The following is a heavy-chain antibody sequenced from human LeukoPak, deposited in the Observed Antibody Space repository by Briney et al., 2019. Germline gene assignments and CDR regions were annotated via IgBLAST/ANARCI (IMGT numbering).Heavy chain of an antibody. CDR3: AREGAIDYYGSGSYYTRNYYYYYMDV. D-gene: IGHD3-10*01. CDR2: IYTSGST. J-gene: IGHJ6*03. V-gene: IGHV4-61*02. Sequence: SETLSLTCTVSGGSISSGSYYWSWIRQPAGKGLEWIGRIYTSGSTNYNPSLKSQVTISVDTSKNQFSLKLSSVTAADTAVYYCAREGAIDYYGSGSYYTRNYYYYYMDVWGKGTTVTISS. CDR1: GGSISSGSYY.